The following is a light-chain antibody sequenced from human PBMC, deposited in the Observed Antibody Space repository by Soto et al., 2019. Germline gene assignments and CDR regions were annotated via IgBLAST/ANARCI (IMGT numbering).Light chain of an antibody. J-gene: IGLJ3*02. CDR1: SSNIGSNT. Sequence: QSVLTQPPSASGTPGQSVTISCSGSSSNIGSNTVNWYQHLPVTAPKLLISRNNQRPSGVPDRFSGSKSGTSASLAISGLQSEDEADYYCAAWDDSLNGWVFGGGTKVTVL. CDR2: RNN. CDR3: AAWDDSLNGWV. V-gene: IGLV1-44*01.